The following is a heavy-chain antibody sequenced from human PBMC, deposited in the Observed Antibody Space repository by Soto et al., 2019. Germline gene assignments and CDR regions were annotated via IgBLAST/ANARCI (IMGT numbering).Heavy chain of an antibody. CDR1: GFTFSSYW. J-gene: IGHJ6*02. V-gene: IGHV3-74*01. CDR2: INSDGSST. D-gene: IGHD6-13*01. CDR3: ARDLQSTSVSSWFTYYYYGMDV. Sequence: GGSLRLSCAASGFTFSSYWMHWVRQAPGKGLVWVSRINSDGSSTSYADSVKGRFTISRDNAKNTLYLQMNSLRAEDTAVYYCARDLQSTSVSSWFTYYYYGMDVWGQGTTVTVSS.